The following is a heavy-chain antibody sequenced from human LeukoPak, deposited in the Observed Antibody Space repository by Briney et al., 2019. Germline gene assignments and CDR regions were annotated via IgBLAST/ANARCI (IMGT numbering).Heavy chain of an antibody. CDR3: ARWNEELDY. V-gene: IGHV4-59*01. D-gene: IGHD1-1*01. CDR1: GGSISGYY. J-gene: IGHJ4*02. Sequence: SETLSLTCTVSGGSISGYYWGWIRRPPGKGLESIGYIYYSGYTNYNPSLKSRVTLSVDTSKNQLSLKLSSVTAADTAVYYCARWNEELDYWGQGTLVTVSS. CDR2: IYYSGYT.